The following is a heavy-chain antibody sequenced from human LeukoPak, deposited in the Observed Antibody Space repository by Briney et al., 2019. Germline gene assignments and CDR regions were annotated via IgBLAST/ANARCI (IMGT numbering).Heavy chain of an antibody. CDR1: GFTFSSYS. CDR3: AELGITMIGGV. D-gene: IGHD3-10*02. CDR2: ISTSSSYI. J-gene: IGHJ6*04. Sequence: GGSLRLSCAASGFTFSSYSMNWVRQAPGKGLEWVSSISTSSSYIYYADSVKGRFTISRDNAKNSLYVQMDSLRAEDTAVYYCAELGITMIGGVWGKGTTVTISS. V-gene: IGHV3-21*01.